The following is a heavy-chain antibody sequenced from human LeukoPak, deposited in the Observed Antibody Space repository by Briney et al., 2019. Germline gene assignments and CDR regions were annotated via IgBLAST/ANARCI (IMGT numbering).Heavy chain of an antibody. V-gene: IGHV5-10-1*01. Sequence: GESLKISCKGSGXSFTSYCISWVRQMPGKGLEWMGRIDPSDSYTNYSPSFQGHVTISADKSISTAYLQWSSLKASDTAMYYCARVVPAAVNWFDPWGQGTLVTVSS. CDR3: ARVVPAAVNWFDP. D-gene: IGHD2-2*01. CDR2: IDPSDSYT. J-gene: IGHJ5*02. CDR1: GXSFTSYC.